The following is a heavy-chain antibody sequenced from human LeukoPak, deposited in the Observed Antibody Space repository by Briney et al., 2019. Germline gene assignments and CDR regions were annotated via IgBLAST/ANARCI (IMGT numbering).Heavy chain of an antibody. Sequence: ASVKVSCKASGYTFTSYGISWVRQAPGQGLEWMGWISAYNGNTNYAQKLQGRVTMTTDTSTSTAYMELRSLRSDDTAVYYCARDLRGSYYYDSSGYYSFDYWGRGTLVTVSS. CDR2: ISAYNGNT. J-gene: IGHJ4*02. D-gene: IGHD3-22*01. V-gene: IGHV1-18*01. CDR1: GYTFTSYG. CDR3: ARDLRGSYYYDSSGYYSFDY.